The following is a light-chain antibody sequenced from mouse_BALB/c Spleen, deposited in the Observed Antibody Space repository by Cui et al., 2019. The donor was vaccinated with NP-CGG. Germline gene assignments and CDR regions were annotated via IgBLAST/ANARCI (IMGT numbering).Light chain of an antibody. CDR3: ALWYSNHWV. J-gene: IGLJ1*01. Sequence: QAVVTQESALTTSPGETVTLTCRSSTGAVTTSNYANWVQEKPDHLVTGLIGGTSNRAPGVPARLSGSLIGDKAALTITGAQTEDEAIYFCALWYSNHWVFGGGTKLTVL. CDR1: TGAVTTSNY. V-gene: IGLV1*01. CDR2: GTS.